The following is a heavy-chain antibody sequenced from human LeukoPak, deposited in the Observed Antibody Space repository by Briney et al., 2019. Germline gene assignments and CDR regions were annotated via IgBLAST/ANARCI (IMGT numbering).Heavy chain of an antibody. J-gene: IGHJ4*02. D-gene: IGHD3-22*01. V-gene: IGHV3-30*18. Sequence: GGSLRLSCAASGFTFSSYSMHWVRQAPGKGLEWVAVISYDGSNKYYADSVKGRFTISRDNSKNTLYLQMNSLRAEDTAVYYCAKDKSPYYYDSKGTLDYWGQGTLVTVSS. CDR1: GFTFSSYS. CDR3: AKDKSPYYYDSKGTLDY. CDR2: ISYDGSNK.